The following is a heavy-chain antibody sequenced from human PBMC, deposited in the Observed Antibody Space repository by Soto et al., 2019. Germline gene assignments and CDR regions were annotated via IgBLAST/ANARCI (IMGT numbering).Heavy chain of an antibody. D-gene: IGHD6-25*01. CDR3: ARHEAGWYFES. V-gene: IGHV4-39*01. Sequence: SETLSLTCTVSRGSISSGTNYWAWIRQPPGKGLEWIANIYYSGSTFYNPSLKSRVTISLDTSKNQFSLKLRSVTAADTAVYYCARHEAGWYFESWGKGTLVTVSS. J-gene: IGHJ4*02. CDR2: IYYSGST. CDR1: RGSISSGTNY.